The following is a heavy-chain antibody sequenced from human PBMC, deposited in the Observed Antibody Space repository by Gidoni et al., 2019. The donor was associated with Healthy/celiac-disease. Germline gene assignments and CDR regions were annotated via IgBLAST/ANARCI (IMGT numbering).Heavy chain of an antibody. CDR3: AKDLEGSTPA. CDR2: ISYDGSNK. CDR1: GFTFSSYG. V-gene: IGHV3-30*18. D-gene: IGHD3-10*01. J-gene: IGHJ5*02. Sequence: QVQLVESGGGVVQPGRSLRLSWAASGFTFSSYGMHWVRQAPGKGLEWVAVISYDGSNKYYADSVKGRFTISRDNSKNTLYLQMNSLRAEDTAVYYCAKDLEGSTPAWGQGTLVTVSS.